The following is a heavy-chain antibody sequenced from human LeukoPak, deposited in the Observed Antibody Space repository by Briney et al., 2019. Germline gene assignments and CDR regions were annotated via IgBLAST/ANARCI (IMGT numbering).Heavy chain of an antibody. V-gene: IGHV3-7*01. Sequence: GGSLRLSCAASEFTFSNYWMTWVRQAPGKGLEWVANIKQDGSEKYYVASVKGRFTISRDSAKNSLYLQMNSLRAEDAAVYYCASRIAVVTARCFDIWGQGTMVTVSS. D-gene: IGHD2-21*02. CDR2: IKQDGSEK. J-gene: IGHJ3*02. CDR1: EFTFSNYW. CDR3: ASRIAVVTARCFDI.